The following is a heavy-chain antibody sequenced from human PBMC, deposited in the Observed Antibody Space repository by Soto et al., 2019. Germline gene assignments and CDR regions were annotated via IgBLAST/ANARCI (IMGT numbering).Heavy chain of an antibody. Sequence: QVQLVQSGAEVKKPGSSVKVSCKASGGTFSSYAISWVRQAPGQGLEWMGGIIPIFGTANYAQKFQGRVTITADKSASTAYLVMSSLSSEDTAVYYCATSGGGDGYNLGGTIDYWGQGTLVTVSS. CDR3: ATSGGGDGYNLGGTIDY. CDR2: IIPIFGTA. V-gene: IGHV1-69*06. J-gene: IGHJ4*02. D-gene: IGHD5-12*01. CDR1: GGTFSSYA.